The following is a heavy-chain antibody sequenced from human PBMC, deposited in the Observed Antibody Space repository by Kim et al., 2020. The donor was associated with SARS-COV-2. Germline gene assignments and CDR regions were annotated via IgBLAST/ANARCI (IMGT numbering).Heavy chain of an antibody. CDR2: IWYDGSNK. Sequence: GGSRRLSCAASGFTFSSYGMHWVRQAPGKGLEWVAVIWYDGSNKYYADSVKGRFTISRDNSKNTLYLQMNSLRAEDTAVYYCAKGARYCIGGSCYPLYYYYYGMDVWGQGTTVTVSS. CDR1: GFTFSSYG. D-gene: IGHD2-15*01. CDR3: AKGARYCIGGSCYPLYYYYYGMDV. V-gene: IGHV3-33*06. J-gene: IGHJ6*02.